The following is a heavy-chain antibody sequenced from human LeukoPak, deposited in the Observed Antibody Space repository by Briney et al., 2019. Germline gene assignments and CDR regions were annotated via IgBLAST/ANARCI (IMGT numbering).Heavy chain of an antibody. D-gene: IGHD2-15*01. CDR2: IKQDGSEK. CDR3: ARVGEYCSGGSCYFNWFDP. Sequence: GGSLRLSCAASGFTFSSYWMSWVRQAPGKGLEWVANIKQDGSEKYYVDSVKGRFTISRDNAKNSLCLQMNSLRAEDTAVYYCARVGEYCSGGSCYFNWFDPWGQGTLVTVSS. CDR1: GFTFSSYW. J-gene: IGHJ5*02. V-gene: IGHV3-7*01.